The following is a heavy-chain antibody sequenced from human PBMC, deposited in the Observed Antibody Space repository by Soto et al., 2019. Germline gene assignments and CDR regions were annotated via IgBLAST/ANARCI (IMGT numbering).Heavy chain of an antibody. CDR2: IFSNDEK. J-gene: IGHJ4*02. CDR3: ERIVEGGATKVGGGYFDY. V-gene: IGHV2-26*01. Sequence: QVTLKESGPVLVKPTETLTLTCTVSGFSLSNARMGVSWIRQPPGKALEWLAHIFSNDEKSYSTSLKSRLTTSKDTSKSQVSLTRTTMDPVETATNYCERIVEGGATKVGGGYFDYWGQGTLVTVSS. D-gene: IGHD1-26*01. CDR1: GFSLSNARMG.